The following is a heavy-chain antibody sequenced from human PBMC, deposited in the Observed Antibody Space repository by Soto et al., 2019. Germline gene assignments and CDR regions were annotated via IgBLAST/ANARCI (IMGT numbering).Heavy chain of an antibody. CDR1: RGSISRYY. V-gene: IGHV4-59*01. CDR3: ASTHYYYSGMDV. J-gene: IGHJ6*02. CDR2: IYYSGRT. Sequence: SETLSLTWTVWRGSISRYYWISIRQPPGKGLEWIGYIYYSGRTNYNPSLKSRVTISVDTSKNQFSLKLSSVTAADTAVYYCASTHYYYSGMDVWGQGTTVTVSS.